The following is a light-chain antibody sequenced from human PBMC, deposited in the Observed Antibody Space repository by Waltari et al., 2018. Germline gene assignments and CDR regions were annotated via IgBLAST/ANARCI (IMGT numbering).Light chain of an antibody. CDR1: QSVRRT. Sequence: EIVLTQSPGTLSLSPGERATLSCRASQSVRRTLACYQQKPGQAPRLLIYDASTRATGVPDRFSGRESGTDFSLTISRLEPEDFAVYCCQKYGTLPATFGQGTKVEIK. CDR2: DAS. J-gene: IGKJ1*01. V-gene: IGKV3-20*01. CDR3: QKYGTLPAT.